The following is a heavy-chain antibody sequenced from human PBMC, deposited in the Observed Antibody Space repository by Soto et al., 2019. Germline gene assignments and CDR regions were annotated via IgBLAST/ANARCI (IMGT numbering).Heavy chain of an antibody. CDR3: ARHTVPAKTDFDH. D-gene: IGHD2-2*01. Sequence: SETLSLTCTVSGDSVDSVDYYWGWIRRPPGKGLEWIASIHYSGSTYYSPSLKSRATISGDTSKSQFSLTLSSVTAADTAVYYLARHTVPAKTDFDHWGQGTLVSVSS. CDR1: GDSVDSVDYY. V-gene: IGHV4-39*01. J-gene: IGHJ4*02. CDR2: IHYSGST.